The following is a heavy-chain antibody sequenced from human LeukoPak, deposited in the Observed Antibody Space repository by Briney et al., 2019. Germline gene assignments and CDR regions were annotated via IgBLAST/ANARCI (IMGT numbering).Heavy chain of an antibody. D-gene: IGHD1-26*01. CDR1: GFTVSSNY. Sequence: PGGSLRLSCAASGFTVSSNYMSWVRQAPGKGLEWVSVIYSGGSTYYADSVKGRFTISRDNSKNTLYLQMNSLRGEDTAVYYCAKSEGAPRAYMDVWGKGTTVTVSS. CDR3: AKSEGAPRAYMDV. J-gene: IGHJ6*03. CDR2: IYSGGST. V-gene: IGHV3-66*01.